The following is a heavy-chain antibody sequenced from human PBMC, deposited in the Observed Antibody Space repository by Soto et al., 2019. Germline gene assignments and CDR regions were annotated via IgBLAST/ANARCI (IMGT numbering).Heavy chain of an antibody. CDR3: AEDLNYDASGIYPHGMDV. D-gene: IGHD3-10*01. CDR2: IWYDGSNR. CDR1: GFTFSDYG. Sequence: QVQLVESGGGVVQPGRSLRLSCAASGFTFSDYGMHWVRQAPGKGLEWVAVIWYDGSNRYYADSVNGRFTISRDNSKNTGYLQMNSLRAEDTAVYYCAEDLNYDASGIYPHGMDVWGQGTAVIVSS. J-gene: IGHJ6*02. V-gene: IGHV3-33*06.